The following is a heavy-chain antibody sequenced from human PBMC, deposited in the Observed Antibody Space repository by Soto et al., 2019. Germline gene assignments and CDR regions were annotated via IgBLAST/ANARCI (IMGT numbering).Heavy chain of an antibody. Sequence: EVQLLESGGGLVQPGGSLRLACVASGFTFSGSAMSWVRQVPGKGLEWVSAISGSGGTTYYANSVKGRFTISRDNSKNTLFLQMNSLRAEDTAVYYCAKGATMIMVAPLGYWGQGTLLTVSS. CDR1: GFTFSGSA. CDR3: AKGATMIMVAPLGY. V-gene: IGHV3-23*01. CDR2: ISGSGGTT. J-gene: IGHJ4*02. D-gene: IGHD3-22*01.